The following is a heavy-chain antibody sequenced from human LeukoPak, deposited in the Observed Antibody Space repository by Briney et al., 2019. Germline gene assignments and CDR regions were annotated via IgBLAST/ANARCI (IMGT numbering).Heavy chain of an antibody. D-gene: IGHD1-26*01. V-gene: IGHV1-69*13. CDR3: AREQWELQSRPFDY. Sequence: SVKVSCKASGGTFSSYAISWVRQAPGQGLEWMGGIIPIFGTANYAQKFQGRVTITADESTSTAYMELSSLRSEDTAVYYCAREQWELQSRPFDYWGQGTLVTVSS. J-gene: IGHJ4*02. CDR1: GGTFSSYA. CDR2: IIPIFGTA.